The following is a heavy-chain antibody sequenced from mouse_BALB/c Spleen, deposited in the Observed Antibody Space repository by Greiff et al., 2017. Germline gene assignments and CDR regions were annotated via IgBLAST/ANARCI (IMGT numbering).Heavy chain of an antibody. J-gene: IGHJ4*01. CDR2: IYPGGGYT. D-gene: IGHD2-1*01. V-gene: IGHV1-63*02. CDR1: GYTFTNYW. Sequence: QVQLQQSGAELVRPGTSVKISCKASGYTFTNYWLGWVKQRPGHGLEWIGDIYPGGGYTNYNEKFKGKATLTADTSSSTAYMQLSSLTSEDSAVYFCARFGDYGNFYYAMDYWGQGTSVTVSS. CDR3: ARFGDYGNFYYAMDY.